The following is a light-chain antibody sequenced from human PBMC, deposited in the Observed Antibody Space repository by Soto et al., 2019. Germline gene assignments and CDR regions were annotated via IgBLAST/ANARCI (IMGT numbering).Light chain of an antibody. CDR2: SDN. CDR1: FSNIGSNT. V-gene: IGLV1-44*01. J-gene: IGLJ2*01. Sequence: QSVLTQPPSASGTPGQRVTISCSGSFSNIGSNTVNWYQHLPGTAPRLLIYSDNQRPSGVPERFSGSKSGTSASLAISGLQSEDEADYYCAAWDDSLNGVLFGGGTKLTVL. CDR3: AAWDDSLNGVL.